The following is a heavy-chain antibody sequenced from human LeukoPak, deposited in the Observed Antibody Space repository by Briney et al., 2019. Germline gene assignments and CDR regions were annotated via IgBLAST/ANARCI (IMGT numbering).Heavy chain of an antibody. V-gene: IGHV1-46*01. D-gene: IGHD1-1*01. Sequence: GASVKVSCKASGYTFTSYYMHWVRQAPGQGLEWMGIINPSGGSTSYAQKFQGRVTMTRDMSTSTVYMELSSLRSEDTAVYYCARLYATNYYYYYMDVWGKGTTVTVSS. CDR2: INPSGGST. CDR1: GYTFTSYY. CDR3: ARLYATNYYYYYMDV. J-gene: IGHJ6*03.